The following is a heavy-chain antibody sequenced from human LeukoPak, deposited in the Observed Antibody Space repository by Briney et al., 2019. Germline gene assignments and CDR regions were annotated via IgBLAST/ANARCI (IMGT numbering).Heavy chain of an antibody. CDR3: ASSTQYYYDSSGQYYFDY. Sequence: ASVKVSCKASGYTFTGYYMHWVRQAPGQGLEWMGRINPNSGGTNYAQKFQGRATMTRDTSISTAYMELSRLRSDDTAVYYCASSTQYYYDSSGQYYFDYWGQGTLVTVSS. CDR2: INPNSGGT. V-gene: IGHV1-2*06. CDR1: GYTFTGYY. D-gene: IGHD3-22*01. J-gene: IGHJ4*02.